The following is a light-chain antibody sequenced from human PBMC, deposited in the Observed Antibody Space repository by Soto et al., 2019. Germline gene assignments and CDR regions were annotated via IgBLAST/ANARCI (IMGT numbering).Light chain of an antibody. J-gene: IGLJ3*02. V-gene: IGLV2-8*01. CDR3: TSYAGSNIWV. Sequence: QSALTQPPSASGSPGQSVTISCTGTSSDVGAYNYVSWYQQYPGKAPKLMIYEVNKRPSGVPDRFSGSKSGKTGSLTVSGLQAEDEDDYHCTSYAGSNIWVFGGGTKLTVL. CDR1: SSDVGAYNY. CDR2: EVN.